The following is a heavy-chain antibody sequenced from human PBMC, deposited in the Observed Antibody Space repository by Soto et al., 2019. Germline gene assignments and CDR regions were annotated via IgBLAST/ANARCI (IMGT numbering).Heavy chain of an antibody. V-gene: IGHV3-48*02. CDR2: ISSSSSTI. J-gene: IGHJ4*02. D-gene: IGHD1-26*01. CDR1: GFTFSSYS. CDR3: ARLYSGSYYSPYYFDY. Sequence: PVGSLRLSCAAPGFTFSSYSMNWVRQAPGKGLEWVSYISSSSSTIYYADSVKGRFTISRDNAKNSLYLQMNSLRDENTAVYYCARLYSGSYYSPYYFDYWGQGTLVTVSS.